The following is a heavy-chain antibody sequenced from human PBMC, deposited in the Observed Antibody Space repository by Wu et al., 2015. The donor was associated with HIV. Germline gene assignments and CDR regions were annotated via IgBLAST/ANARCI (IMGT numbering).Heavy chain of an antibody. CDR3: ARRSPDYYDSSGNVYYFDY. CDR2: ISAYNGNT. CDR1: GYTFTSYG. Sequence: QVQLVQSGAEVKKPGASVKVSCKASGYTFTSYGISWVRQAPGQGLEWMGWISAYNGNTNYAQKLQGRVTMTTDTSTSTAYMELRSLRSDDTAVYYCARRSPDYYDSSGNVYYFDYWGQGRWSPSPQ. J-gene: IGHJ4*02. V-gene: IGHV1-18*01. D-gene: IGHD3-22*01.